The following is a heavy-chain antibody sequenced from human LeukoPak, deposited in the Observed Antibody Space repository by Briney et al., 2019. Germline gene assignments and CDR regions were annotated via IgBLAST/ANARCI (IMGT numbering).Heavy chain of an antibody. CDR3: ARDRSLMVRGVILDWFDP. J-gene: IGHJ5*02. CDR2: ISAYNGNT. CDR1: GYTFTNYG. Sequence: ASVKVSCKTSGYTFTNYGISWVRQAPGQGLEWMGWISAYNGNTNYAQKLQGRVTMTTDTSTSTAYMELRSLRSDDTAVYYCARDRSLMVRGVILDWFDPWGQGTLVTVSS. V-gene: IGHV1-18*01. D-gene: IGHD3-10*01.